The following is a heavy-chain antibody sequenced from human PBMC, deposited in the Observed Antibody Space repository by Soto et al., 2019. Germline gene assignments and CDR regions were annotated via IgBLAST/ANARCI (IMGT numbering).Heavy chain of an antibody. J-gene: IGHJ4*02. V-gene: IGHV3-33*01. Sequence: QVQLVESGGGVVQPGRSLRLSCTASGFTFSSYGMHWVRQAPGKGLEWVAITWSDESRKYYADSVKGRFIISRDNSKNSLFLQMDSLRAEATAVYYCARGRPGPISTLPLLANWGQGTLVTVSS. CDR3: ARGRPGPISTLPLLAN. CDR2: TWSDESRK. D-gene: IGHD2-21*01. CDR1: GFTFSSYG.